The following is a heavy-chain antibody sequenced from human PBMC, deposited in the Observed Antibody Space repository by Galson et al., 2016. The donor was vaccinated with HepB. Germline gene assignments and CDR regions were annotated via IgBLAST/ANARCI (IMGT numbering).Heavy chain of an antibody. V-gene: IGHV4-59*01. CDR1: GGSISSYY. D-gene: IGHD3-22*01. CDR2: IFYSGST. Sequence: SETLSLTCTVSGGSISSYYWSWIRQPPGKGLEWIGYIFYSGSTNSSPSLKSRVTMSIDTSKNQFSLKLTSVTAADTAVYYCARGNPQGQDYSATSGSNNWFDPWGQGTLVTVSS. J-gene: IGHJ5*02. CDR3: ARGNPQGQDYSATSGSNNWFDP.